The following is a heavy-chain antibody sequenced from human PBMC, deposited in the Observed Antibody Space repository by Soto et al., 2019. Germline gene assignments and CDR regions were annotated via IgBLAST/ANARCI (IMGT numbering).Heavy chain of an antibody. CDR3: ARADIVAAPFDI. D-gene: IGHD2-21*01. CDR2: IYYSGST. V-gene: IGHV4-59*01. Sequence: SETLSLTCTVSGGSISSYYWSWIRQPPGKGLEWIGYIYYSGSTNYNPSLKSRVTISVDTSKNQFSLKLSSVTAADTAVYYCARADIVAAPFDIWGQGTMVTVSS. J-gene: IGHJ3*02. CDR1: GGSISSYY.